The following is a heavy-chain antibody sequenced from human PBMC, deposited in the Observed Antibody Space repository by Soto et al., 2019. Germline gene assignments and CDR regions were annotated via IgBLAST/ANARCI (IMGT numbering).Heavy chain of an antibody. CDR1: VFTFSSYS. CDR3: ARDLGGYSYGYSYGMDV. D-gene: IGHD5-18*01. V-gene: IGHV3-21*01. CDR2: ISSSSSYI. J-gene: IGHJ6*02. Sequence: AASVFTFSSYSMNWFRQSPGKGLEWVSSISSSSSYIYYADSVKGRFTISRDNAKNSLYLQMNSLRAEDTAVYYCARDLGGYSYGYSYGMDVWGQGTTVTVSS.